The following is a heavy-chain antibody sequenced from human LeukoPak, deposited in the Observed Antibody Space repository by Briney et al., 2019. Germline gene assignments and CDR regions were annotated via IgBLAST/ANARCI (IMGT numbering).Heavy chain of an antibody. D-gene: IGHD1-26*01. CDR2: IDWDDGK. J-gene: IGHJ4*02. V-gene: IGHV2-70*11. CDR1: GGSISSGDYY. Sequence: TLSLTCTVSGGSISSGDYYWSWIRQPPGKALEWLARIDWDDGKYYSTSLKTRLTISKDTSKNQVVLTMTNMDPVDTATYYCARIVGATDTIDYWGQGTLVTVSS. CDR3: ARIVGATDTIDY.